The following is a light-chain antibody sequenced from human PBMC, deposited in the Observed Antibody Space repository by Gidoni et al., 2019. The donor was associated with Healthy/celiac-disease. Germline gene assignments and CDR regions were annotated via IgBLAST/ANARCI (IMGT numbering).Light chain of an antibody. Sequence: IVMTPSPATLSVSPGERAPLPCRASQCVSSNLAWYQQKPGQAPRLLIYGASTRATGSPARLSGSGSGTEFTRTISSLQSEDVAVNYCQQYNNWPPWTFGQGTKVEIK. J-gene: IGKJ1*01. CDR1: QCVSSN. CDR3: QQYNNWPPWT. V-gene: IGKV3-15*01. CDR2: GAS.